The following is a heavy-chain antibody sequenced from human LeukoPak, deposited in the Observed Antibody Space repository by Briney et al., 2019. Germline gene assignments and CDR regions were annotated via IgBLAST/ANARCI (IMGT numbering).Heavy chain of an antibody. Sequence: GESLKISCRGSGYTFTSYGISWVRQAPGQGLEWMGWISAYNGNTNYAQKLQGRVTMTTDTSTSTAYMELRSLRSDDTAVYYCARSVTIFGVVIDYYYYMDVWGKGTTVTVSS. D-gene: IGHD3-3*01. CDR2: ISAYNGNT. CDR3: ARSVTIFGVVIDYYYYMDV. J-gene: IGHJ6*03. CDR1: GYTFTSYG. V-gene: IGHV1-18*01.